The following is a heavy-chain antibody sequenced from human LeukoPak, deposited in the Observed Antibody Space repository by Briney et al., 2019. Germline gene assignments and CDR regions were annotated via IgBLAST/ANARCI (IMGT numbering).Heavy chain of an antibody. D-gene: IGHD4-11*01. V-gene: IGHV3-48*04. CDR3: TRTTGQRCFDC. Sequence: GGSLRLSCAASGFTVSSYSMNWVRQAPGKGLEWVSYISSSSSTIYYADSVKGRFTISRDNAKNTLYLQMNSLGVEDTAVYYCTRTTGQRCFDCWGQGTQVTVSS. CDR1: GFTVSSYS. CDR2: ISSSSSTI. J-gene: IGHJ4*02.